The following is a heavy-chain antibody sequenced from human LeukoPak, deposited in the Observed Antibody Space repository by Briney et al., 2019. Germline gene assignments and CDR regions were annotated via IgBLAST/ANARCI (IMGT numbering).Heavy chain of an antibody. D-gene: IGHD6-13*01. Sequence: GESPRIPCKGSGDSFTSHWISWLRQMPRKDLEWVGRIAPSDSYTNYSPSFQGHVTISADKSINTAYLKWSSLKASDTAMYYCARHLRAYSSSWYFDYWGQGTLVTVSS. CDR2: IAPSDSYT. CDR3: ARHLRAYSSSWYFDY. V-gene: IGHV5-10-1*01. CDR1: GDSFTSHW. J-gene: IGHJ4*02.